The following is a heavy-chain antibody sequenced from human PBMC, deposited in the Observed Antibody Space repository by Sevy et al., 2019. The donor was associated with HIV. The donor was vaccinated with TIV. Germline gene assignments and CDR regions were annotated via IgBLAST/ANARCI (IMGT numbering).Heavy chain of an antibody. D-gene: IGHD3-22*01. J-gene: IGHJ5*02. V-gene: IGHV1-18*01. Sequence: ASVKVSFKASGYTFTSYGISWVRQAPGQGLEWMGWISAYNGNTNYAQKLQGRVTMTTDTSTSTAYMELRSLRSDDTAVYYCASVPGWYYYVSSGYPHNWFDPWGLGTLVTVSS. CDR1: GYTFTSYG. CDR2: ISAYNGNT. CDR3: ASVPGWYYYVSSGYPHNWFDP.